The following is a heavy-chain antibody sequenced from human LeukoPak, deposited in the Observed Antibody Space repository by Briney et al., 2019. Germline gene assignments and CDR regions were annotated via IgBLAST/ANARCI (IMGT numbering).Heavy chain of an antibody. CDR1: RFTFSSFA. CDR2: ISYDGSNK. CDR3: ARASLSASLDY. J-gene: IGHJ4*02. Sequence: PGRSLRLSCAASRFTFSSFAMHWVRQAPGKGLEWVAVISYDGSNKYYADSVKGRFTISRDNSKNTLYLQMDSLRVEDTAVYYCARASLSASLDYWGQGTLVIVSS. V-gene: IGHV3-30-3*01. D-gene: IGHD2-2*01.